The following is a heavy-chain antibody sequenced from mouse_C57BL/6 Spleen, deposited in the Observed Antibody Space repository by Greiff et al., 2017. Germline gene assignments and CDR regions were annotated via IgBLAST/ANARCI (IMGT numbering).Heavy chain of an antibody. CDR2: IYPGDGDT. D-gene: IGHD1-1*01. V-gene: IGHV1-82*01. CDR3: ARSHYGSDYFDY. J-gene: IGHJ2*01. CDR1: GYAFSSSW. Sequence: VKLQESGPELVKPGASVKISCKASGYAFSSSWMNWVKQRPGKGLEWIGRIYPGDGDTNYNGKFKGKATLTADKSSSTAYMQLSSLTSEDSAVYFCARSHYGSDYFDYWGQGTTLTVSS.